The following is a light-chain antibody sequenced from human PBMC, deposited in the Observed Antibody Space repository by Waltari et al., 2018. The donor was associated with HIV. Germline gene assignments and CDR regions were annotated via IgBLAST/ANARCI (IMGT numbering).Light chain of an antibody. J-gene: IGKJ1*01. V-gene: IGKV3-20*01. CDR2: GAS. Sequence: EVVLTQSPGTLSFSPGDRATLSCRASQRVRSSYLAWFQQKPGQAPRLLIYGASTRAPGIQNRVSGSESVTDFTGTIRRLETEDLAVYYCQQYDSSPRSFGQGTKVEI. CDR3: QQYDSSPRS. CDR1: QRVRSSY.